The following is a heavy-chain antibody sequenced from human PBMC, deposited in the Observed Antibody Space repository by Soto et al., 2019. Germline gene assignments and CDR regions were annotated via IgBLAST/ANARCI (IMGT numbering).Heavy chain of an antibody. D-gene: IGHD6-19*01. CDR2: ISAYNGNT. J-gene: IGHJ3*02. CDR1: GYTFTSYG. CDR3: ARGRAGIAVAGTRLDAFDI. Sequence: GASVKVSCKASGYTFTSYGISWVRQAPGQGLEWMGWISAYNGNTNYAQKLQGRVTMTTDTSTSTAYMELRSLRFDDTAVYYCARGRAGIAVAGTRLDAFDIWGQGTMVTASS. V-gene: IGHV1-18*01.